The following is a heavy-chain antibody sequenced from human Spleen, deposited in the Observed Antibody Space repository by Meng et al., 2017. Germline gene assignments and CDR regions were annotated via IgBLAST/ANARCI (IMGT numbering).Heavy chain of an antibody. CDR1: GYTFTGYY. CDR3: ARQAYDDNYFDY. J-gene: IGHJ4*02. CDR2: INPNSGGT. V-gene: IGHV1-2*02. Sequence: ASVKVSCKASGYTFTGYYMHWVRQAPGQGLEWMGWINPNSGGTNYAQKFQGRVTMTRDTSISTAYMELSTVRSDDTAVYYCARQAYDDNYFDYWGQGTLVTVSS. D-gene: IGHD4-17*01.